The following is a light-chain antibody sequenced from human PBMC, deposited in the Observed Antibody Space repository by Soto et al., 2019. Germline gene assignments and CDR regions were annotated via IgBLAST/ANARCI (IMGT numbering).Light chain of an antibody. V-gene: IGKV3-20*01. CDR3: QQLGSSLQCR. J-gene: IGKJ1*01. Sequence: EVVLTQSPGTLSLSPGERATLSCRASQSVSSNYLAWYQQKPGQAPRLVIYGASSRATDIPDRFSGSGSGTDFSLSISRLEPEYFAVYYCQQLGSSLQCRFGRGTKV. CDR2: GAS. CDR1: QSVSSNY.